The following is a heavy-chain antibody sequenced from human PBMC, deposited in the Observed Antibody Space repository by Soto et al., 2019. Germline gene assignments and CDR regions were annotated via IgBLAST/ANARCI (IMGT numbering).Heavy chain of an antibody. V-gene: IGHV4-34*01. J-gene: IGHJ5*02. Sequence: SETLSLTCAVYGGSFSGYYWSWIRQPPGKGLEWIGEINHSGSTNYNPSLKSRVTISVDTSKNQFSLKLSSVTAADMAVYYCARGSRLLWFGELFAPWGQGTLVTVSS. CDR2: INHSGST. CDR3: ARGSRLLWFGELFAP. D-gene: IGHD3-10*01. CDR1: GGSFSGYY.